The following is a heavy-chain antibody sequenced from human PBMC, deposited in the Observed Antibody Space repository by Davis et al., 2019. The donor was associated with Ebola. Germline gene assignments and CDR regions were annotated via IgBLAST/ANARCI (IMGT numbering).Heavy chain of an antibody. D-gene: IGHD3-22*01. CDR2: ISSSSSYI. V-gene: IGHV3-21*01. Sequence: GESLKISCAASGFTFSSYSMNWVRQAPGKGLEWVSSISSSSSYIYYADSVKGRFTISRDNAKNSLCLQMNSLRAEDTAVYYCARDGIVVGLPVYWGQGTLVTVSS. CDR1: GFTFSSYS. J-gene: IGHJ4*02. CDR3: ARDGIVVGLPVY.